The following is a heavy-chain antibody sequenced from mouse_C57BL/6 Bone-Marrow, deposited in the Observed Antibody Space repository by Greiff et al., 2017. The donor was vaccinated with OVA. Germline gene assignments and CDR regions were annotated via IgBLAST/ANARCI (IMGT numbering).Heavy chain of an antibody. D-gene: IGHD1-1*01. CDR1: GFTFSDYG. J-gene: IGHJ2*01. V-gene: IGHV5-15*01. CDR2: ISNLAYSI. CDR3: ARQGYYGSSGYFDY. Sequence: EVKLVESGGGLVQPGGSLKLSCAASGFTFSDYGMAWVRQAPRKGPEWVAFISNLAYSIYYADTVTGRFTISRENAKNTLYLEMSSLRSEDTAMYYCARQGYYGSSGYFDYWGQGTTLTVSS.